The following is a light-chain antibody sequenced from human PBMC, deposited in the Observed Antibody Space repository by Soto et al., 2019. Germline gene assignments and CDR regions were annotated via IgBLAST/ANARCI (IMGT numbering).Light chain of an antibody. CDR2: GAS. Sequence: EIVLTQSPSTSSLSPREKATLSCRASQSVSSSHLAWYQQKPGQAPRLLINGASSRATGIQVRFSGSRSGTDLTLIISRLEPEDFAVYYCQQYGRSLTWTFGQGTKVDIK. CDR3: QQYGRSLTWT. CDR1: QSVSSSH. J-gene: IGKJ1*01. V-gene: IGKV3-20*01.